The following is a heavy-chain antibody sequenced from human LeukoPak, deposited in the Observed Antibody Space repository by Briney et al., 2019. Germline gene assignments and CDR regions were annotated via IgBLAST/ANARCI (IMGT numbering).Heavy chain of an antibody. Sequence: SETLSLTCTVSGGSISSSSYYWGWIRQPPGKGLEWIASIYYSGSTYYNPSLKSRVTISVDTSKNQFSLKLSSVTAADTAVYYCARQEEWELPIDYWGQGTLVTVSS. CDR1: GGSISSSSYY. CDR2: IYYSGST. CDR3: ARQEEWELPIDY. V-gene: IGHV4-39*01. J-gene: IGHJ4*02. D-gene: IGHD1-26*01.